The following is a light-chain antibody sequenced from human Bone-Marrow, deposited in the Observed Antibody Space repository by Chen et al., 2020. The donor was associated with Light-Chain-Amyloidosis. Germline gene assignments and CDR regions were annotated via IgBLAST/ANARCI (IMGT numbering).Light chain of an antibody. CDR3: SSYSSGSTFVI. CDR1: SSDVGSYNR. CDR2: EVS. J-gene: IGLJ2*01. V-gene: IGLV2-18*02. Sequence: QSALTQPPSVSGSPGQSVTISCTGASSDVGSYNRVSWYQQPPGTVPKLLIYEVSNRPSGVPDRFSASQSGNTASLTISGLQAEDEADYYCSSYSSGSTFVIFGGGTKLTVL.